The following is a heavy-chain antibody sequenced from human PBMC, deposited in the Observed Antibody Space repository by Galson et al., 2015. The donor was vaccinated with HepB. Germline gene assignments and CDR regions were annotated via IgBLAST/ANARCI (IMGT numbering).Heavy chain of an antibody. V-gene: IGHV3-33*01. CDR1: GFTFSSYG. CDR3: ATDVVGITVARDPGLLLDY. CDR2: TWYDGSKK. J-gene: IGHJ4*02. D-gene: IGHD3-10*01. Sequence: SLRLSCAASGFTFSSYGMHWVRQAPGKGLEWVAVTWYDGSKKYYADSVKGRFTISRDNSKSTVYLQMNSLRAEDTAVYYCATDVVGITVARDPGLLLDYWGLGTLVTASS.